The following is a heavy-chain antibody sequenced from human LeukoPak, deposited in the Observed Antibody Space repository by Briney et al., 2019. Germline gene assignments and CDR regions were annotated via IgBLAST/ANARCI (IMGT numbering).Heavy chain of an antibody. CDR3: AISRLRFLEDAAFDI. J-gene: IGHJ3*02. Sequence: GGSLRLSCAASGFTFSIYWMHWVRQAPGKGLVWVSRINTDGSSTTYADSVKGRFTISRDNAKNTLYLQMNSLRAEDTAVYYCAISRLRFLEDAAFDIWGQGTMVTVSS. CDR1: GFTFSIYW. V-gene: IGHV3-74*01. CDR2: INTDGSST. D-gene: IGHD3-3*01.